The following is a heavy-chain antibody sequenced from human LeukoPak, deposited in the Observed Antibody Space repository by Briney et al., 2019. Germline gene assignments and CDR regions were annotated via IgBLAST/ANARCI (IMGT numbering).Heavy chain of an antibody. CDR3: TRVGPNWNNFDY. D-gene: IGHD1/OR15-1a*01. CDR1: GLTFSSYW. CDR2: IKYDGSET. J-gene: IGHJ4*02. V-gene: IGHV3-7*02. Sequence: PGGSLRLSCAASGLTFSSYWMTWVRQAPGKGLEWVATIKYDGSETYYVDSVRGRFSISRDNAKNSLYLQMNSLTAEDTAIYYCTRVGPNWNNFDYWGQGALVTVSS.